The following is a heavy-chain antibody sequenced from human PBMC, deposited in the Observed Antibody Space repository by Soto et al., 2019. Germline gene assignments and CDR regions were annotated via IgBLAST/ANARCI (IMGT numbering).Heavy chain of an antibody. J-gene: IGHJ4*02. CDR2: IKTDGSST. Sequence: EVQLVESGGALVQPGGSLRLSCVASGFTFSSYWMHWVRQVPGEGLVWVSRIKTDGSSTSYADSVKGRFTISRDNAKNTMHLQMNSLGAEDTAVYYCARVGVGHYEFDYWGQGTLVTVSS. CDR3: ARVGVGHYEFDY. V-gene: IGHV3-74*01. D-gene: IGHD3-16*01. CDR1: GFTFSSYW.